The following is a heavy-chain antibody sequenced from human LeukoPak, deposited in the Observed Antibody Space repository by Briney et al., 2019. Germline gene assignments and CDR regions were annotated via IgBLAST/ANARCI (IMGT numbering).Heavy chain of an antibody. CDR1: GGSISSSSYY. V-gene: IGHV4-39*07. J-gene: IGHJ4*02. Sequence: SETLSLTCTVSGGSISSSSYYWGWIRQPPGKGLEWIGSIYHSGSTNYNPSLKSRVTISVDKSKNQFSLKLSSVIAADTAVYYCAMGLAWKLDYWGQGTLVTVSS. CDR2: IYHSGST. D-gene: IGHD4-23*01. CDR3: AMGLAWKLDY.